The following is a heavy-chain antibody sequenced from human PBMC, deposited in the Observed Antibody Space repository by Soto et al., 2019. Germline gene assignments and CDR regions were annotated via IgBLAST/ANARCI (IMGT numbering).Heavy chain of an antibody. D-gene: IGHD5-18*01. CDR1: GGSISNYY. Sequence: PSETLSLTCTVSGGSISNYYWNWIRQSQGKGLEWIGYIYSSGSTHYNPSLQNRVTISIDTSKNQVSLKVNSVTAADTAVYYCARDHPHSYGVYYFDYWGQGTPVTVSS. V-gene: IGHV4-59*01. J-gene: IGHJ4*02. CDR2: IYSSGST. CDR3: ARDHPHSYGVYYFDY.